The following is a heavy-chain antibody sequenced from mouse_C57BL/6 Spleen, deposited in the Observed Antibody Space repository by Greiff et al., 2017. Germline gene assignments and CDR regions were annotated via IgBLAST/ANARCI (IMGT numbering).Heavy chain of an antibody. CDR1: GYTFPSYW. Sequence: QVQLQQPGAELVKPGASVKMSCKASGYTFPSYWITWVKQRPGQGLEWIGDIYPGSGSTNYNEKFKSKATLTVDTSSSTAYMQLSSLTSEDSAVYYCARMDYYGSSWGPDYWGQGTTLTVSS. V-gene: IGHV1-55*01. J-gene: IGHJ2*01. CDR2: IYPGSGST. D-gene: IGHD1-1*01. CDR3: ARMDYYGSSWGPDY.